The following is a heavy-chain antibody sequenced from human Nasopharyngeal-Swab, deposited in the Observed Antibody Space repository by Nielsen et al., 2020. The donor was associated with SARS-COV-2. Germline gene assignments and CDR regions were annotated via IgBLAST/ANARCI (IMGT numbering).Heavy chain of an antibody. J-gene: IGHJ3*02. CDR2: ISPGSDSM. V-gene: IGHV3-48*04. D-gene: IGHD5-18*01. CDR1: GFTLSDYN. CDR3: VRDGALIQLWLLPHALDI. Sequence: GESLKISCAASGFTLSDYNMNWVRQVPGKGLEWLSYISPGSDSMSYADSVKGRFTISRDNAKNSLYLQMNSLRADDTAVYYCVRDGALIQLWLLPHALDIWGQGTLVTVSS.